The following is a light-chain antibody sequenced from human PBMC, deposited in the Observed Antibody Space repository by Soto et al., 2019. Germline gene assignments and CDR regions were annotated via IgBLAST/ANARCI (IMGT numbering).Light chain of an antibody. CDR3: QQVNVYPIT. CDR1: QGISSF. J-gene: IGKJ5*01. Sequence: DIQLTQSPSFLSASVGDRVTITCRASQGISSFLAWYQQKPGKAPELLIYAASTLQSGVPSRFSGSGSGTEFTLTISSLQPEDFATYYCQQVNVYPITFGQGTRLEI. CDR2: AAS. V-gene: IGKV1-9*01.